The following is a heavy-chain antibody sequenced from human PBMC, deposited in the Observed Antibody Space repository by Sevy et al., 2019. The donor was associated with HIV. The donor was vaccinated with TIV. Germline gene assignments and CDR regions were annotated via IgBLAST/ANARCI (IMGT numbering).Heavy chain of an antibody. V-gene: IGHV4-59*12. D-gene: IGHD3-16*01. J-gene: IGHJ4*02. Sequence: SETLSLTCTVSADSMIGNYWSWIRQPPGKRLEWIGYIYYIGNTNYDPSLKSRVTISVDTSKNQFSLKLSSVTAADTAVYYCARGGEMATLFDYWGQGTLVTVSS. CDR1: ADSMIGNY. CDR3: ARGGEMATLFDY. CDR2: IYYIGNT.